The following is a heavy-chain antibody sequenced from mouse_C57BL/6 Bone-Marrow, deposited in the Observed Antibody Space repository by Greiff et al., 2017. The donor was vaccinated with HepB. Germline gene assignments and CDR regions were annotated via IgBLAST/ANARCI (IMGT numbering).Heavy chain of an antibody. CDR1: GFSLTSYG. Sequence: VQLQQSGPGLVQPSQSLSITCTVSGFSLTSYGVHWVRQSPGKGLAWLGVIWSGGSTDYNAAFISRLSISKDNSKSQVFFKMNSLQADDTAIYYCARSSLYGSKGYFDVWGTGTTVTVSS. D-gene: IGHD1-1*01. CDR2: IWSGGST. J-gene: IGHJ1*03. CDR3: ARSSLYGSKGYFDV. V-gene: IGHV2-2*01.